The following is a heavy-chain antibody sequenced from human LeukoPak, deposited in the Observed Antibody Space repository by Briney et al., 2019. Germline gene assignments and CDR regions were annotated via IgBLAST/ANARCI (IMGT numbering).Heavy chain of an antibody. D-gene: IGHD6-6*01. CDR2: ISWDGGST. CDR3: AKESDLEYSSSSPGYYFDY. Sequence: GGSLRLSCAASGFTFDDYAMHWVRQAPGKGLEWVSLISWDGGSTYYADSVKGRFTISRDNSRNSLYLQMNSLRAEDTALYYCAKESDLEYSSSSPGYYFDYWGQGTLVAVSS. J-gene: IGHJ4*02. V-gene: IGHV3-43D*03. CDR1: GFTFDDYA.